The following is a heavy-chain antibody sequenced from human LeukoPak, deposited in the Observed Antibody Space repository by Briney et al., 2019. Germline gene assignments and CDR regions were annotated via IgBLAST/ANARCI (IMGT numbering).Heavy chain of an antibody. Sequence: ASVKVSCKASGYTFTSYAMHWVRQAPGQRLEWMGWINAGNGNTKYSQKFQGRVTITRDTSASTAYMELSSLRSEDTAVNYCAREEMATTGVDYWGQGTLVAVSS. D-gene: IGHD5-24*01. J-gene: IGHJ4*02. CDR3: AREEMATTGVDY. V-gene: IGHV1-3*01. CDR1: GYTFTSYA. CDR2: INAGNGNT.